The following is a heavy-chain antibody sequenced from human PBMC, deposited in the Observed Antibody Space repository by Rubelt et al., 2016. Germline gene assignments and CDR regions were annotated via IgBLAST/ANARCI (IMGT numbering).Heavy chain of an antibody. D-gene: IGHD3-16*02. CDR2: ISYDGSNK. CDR1: GFTFSSYA. CDR3: ARGSVS. V-gene: IGHV3-30*04. Sequence: QVQLVESGGGVVQPGRSLRLSCAASGFTFSSYAMHWVRQAPGKGLEWVAVISYDGSNKYYADSVKGRFTISRDNSKNTRYLQRNSLRAEDTAVYYCARGSVSWGQGTLVTVSS. J-gene: IGHJ4*02.